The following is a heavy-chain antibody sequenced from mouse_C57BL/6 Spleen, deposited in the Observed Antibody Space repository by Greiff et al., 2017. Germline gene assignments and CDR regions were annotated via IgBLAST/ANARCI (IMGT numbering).Heavy chain of an antibody. CDR2: IYPGSGST. D-gene: IGHD2-5*01. CDR1: GYTFTSYW. V-gene: IGHV1-55*01. CDR3: ARRSNYVFYAMDY. Sequence: QVQLQQPGAELVKPGASVKMSCKASGYTFTSYWITWVKQRPGQGLEWIGDIYPGSGSTNYNEKFKSKATLTVDTSSSTAYMQLSSLTSEDSAVYYCARRSNYVFYAMDYWDQGTSVTVSS. J-gene: IGHJ4*01.